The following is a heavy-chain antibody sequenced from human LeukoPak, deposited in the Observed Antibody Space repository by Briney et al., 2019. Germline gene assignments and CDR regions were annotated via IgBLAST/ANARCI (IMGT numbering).Heavy chain of an antibody. J-gene: IGHJ4*02. Sequence: PGGSLRLSCGASGFIFSNYGIHWVRQAPGKGLQWVAFIRYDGSEKYYADSVKGRFTISRDNSKNTLYLQMNSLRAEDTAVYYCAKASRLLHGSGSYPGYFDYWGQGTLVTVSS. D-gene: IGHD3-10*01. CDR2: IRYDGSEK. V-gene: IGHV3-30*02. CDR3: AKASRLLHGSGSYPGYFDY. CDR1: GFIFSNYG.